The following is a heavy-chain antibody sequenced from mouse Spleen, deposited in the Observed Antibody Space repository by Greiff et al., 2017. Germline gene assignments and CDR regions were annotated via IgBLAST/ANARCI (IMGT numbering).Heavy chain of an antibody. V-gene: IGHV5-17*01. D-gene: IGHD2-5*01. CDR2: ISSGSSTI. CDR1: GFTFSDYG. CDR3: ARGGYYSSHYYAMDY. Sequence: EVKLMESGGGLVKPGGSLKLSCAASGFTFSDYGMHWVRQAPEKGLEWVAYISSGSSTIYYADTVKGRFTISRDNAKNTLFLQMTSLRSEDTAMYYCARGGYYSSHYYAMDYWGQGTSVTVSS. J-gene: IGHJ4*01.